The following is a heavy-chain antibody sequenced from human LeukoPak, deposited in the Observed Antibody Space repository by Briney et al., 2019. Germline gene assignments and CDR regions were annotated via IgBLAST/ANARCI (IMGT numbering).Heavy chain of an antibody. J-gene: IGHJ4*02. D-gene: IGHD1-26*01. CDR3: ARDRIVGATVPFDY. CDR2: IIPIFGTA. Sequence: SVKVSCKASGGTFSSYAISWVRQAPGQGLEWMGRIIPIFGTANYAQKFQGRVTITTDESTSTAYMELSSLRSEDAAVYYCARDRIVGATVPFDYWGQGTLVTVSS. V-gene: IGHV1-69*05. CDR1: GGTFSSYA.